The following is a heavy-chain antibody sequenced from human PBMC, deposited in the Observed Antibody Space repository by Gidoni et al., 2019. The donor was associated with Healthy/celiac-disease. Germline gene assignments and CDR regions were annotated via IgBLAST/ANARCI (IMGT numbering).Heavy chain of an antibody. V-gene: IGHV3-43*01. CDR2: ISWDGGST. Sequence: EVQLVESGGVVVQPGGSLRLSCAASGFTFDDYTMRWVRQAPGKGLEWVSLISWDGGSTYYADSVKGRFTISRDNSKNSLYLQMNSLRTEDTALYYCAKEGRGTSPWYFDLWGRGTLVTVSS. CDR1: GFTFDDYT. D-gene: IGHD1-1*01. J-gene: IGHJ2*01. CDR3: AKEGRGTSPWYFDL.